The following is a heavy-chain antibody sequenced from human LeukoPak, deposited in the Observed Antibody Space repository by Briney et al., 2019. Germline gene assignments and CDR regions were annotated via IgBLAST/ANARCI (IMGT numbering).Heavy chain of an antibody. J-gene: IGHJ6*02. CDR3: TSLVGGVGAAPYGMDV. CDR2: IRSKANSYAT. V-gene: IGHV3-73*01. Sequence: GGSLRLSCAASGFTFSGSAMHWVRQASGKGLEWVGRIRSKANSYATAYAASVKGRFTISRDDSKNTAYLQMNSLKTEDTAVYYCTSLVGGVGAAPYGMDVWGQGTTVTVSS. D-gene: IGHD1-26*01. CDR1: GFTFSGSA.